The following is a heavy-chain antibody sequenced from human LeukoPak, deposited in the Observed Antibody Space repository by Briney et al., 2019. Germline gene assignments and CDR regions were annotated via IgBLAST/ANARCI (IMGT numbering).Heavy chain of an antibody. CDR3: ARDRELYYYGSGSYCEFDY. Sequence: PGGSLRLSCAASGFTVSSSYMSWVRQAPGKGLEWVSYISSSSSTIYYADSVKGRFTISRDNAKNSLYLQMNSLRAEDTAVYYCARDRELYYYGSGSYCEFDYWGQGTLVTVSS. D-gene: IGHD3-10*01. CDR2: ISSSSSTI. J-gene: IGHJ4*02. V-gene: IGHV3-48*01. CDR1: GFTVSSSY.